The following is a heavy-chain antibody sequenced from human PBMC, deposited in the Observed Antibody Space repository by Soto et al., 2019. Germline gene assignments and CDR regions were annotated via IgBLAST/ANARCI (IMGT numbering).Heavy chain of an antibody. V-gene: IGHV1-18*04. CDR1: GYTCTSYG. CDR2: ISAYNGNT. J-gene: IGHJ6*02. D-gene: IGHD2-15*01. Sequence: ASVKVSCKASGYTCTSYGISWVRQAPGQGLEWMGWISAYNGNTNYAQKLQGRVTMTTDTSTSTAYMELRRLRSDDPAVYYCARGGFVCSGGSCYSGTYYYGLDVWGQGTTVTVSS. CDR3: ARGGFVCSGGSCYSGTYYYGLDV.